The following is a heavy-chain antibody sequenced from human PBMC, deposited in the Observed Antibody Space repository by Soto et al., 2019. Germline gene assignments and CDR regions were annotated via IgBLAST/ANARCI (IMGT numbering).Heavy chain of an antibody. D-gene: IGHD2-2*03. CDR2: ISAYNGNT. V-gene: IGHV1-18*01. CDR3: ARVSVDIVVVPAAMLAHYSYYYYGMDV. J-gene: IGHJ6*02. CDR1: AYTFTSYG. Sequence: ASVKVSCKASAYTFTSYGISWVRQAPGQGLEWMGWISAYNGNTNYAQKLQGRVTMTTDTSTSTAYMELRSLRSDDTAVYYCARVSVDIVVVPAAMLAHYSYYYYGMDVWGQGTTVTVSS.